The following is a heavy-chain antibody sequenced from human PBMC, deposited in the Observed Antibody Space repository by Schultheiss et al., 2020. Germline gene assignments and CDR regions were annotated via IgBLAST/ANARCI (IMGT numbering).Heavy chain of an antibody. CDR1: GFNFNYFA. D-gene: IGHD3-16*01. CDR2: ISGSEPNT. V-gene: IGHV3-23*01. J-gene: IGHJ6*02. Sequence: GGSLRLSCTASGFNFNYFAMTWVRQAPGKGLEWVSSISGSEPNTYYAKSVKGRFTISRDNSKNTLFLHMNNLRAEDMATYYCARDWPSDWKQLGDSWYGMDVLGQGTTVNVSS. CDR3: ARDWPSDWKQLGDSWYGMDV.